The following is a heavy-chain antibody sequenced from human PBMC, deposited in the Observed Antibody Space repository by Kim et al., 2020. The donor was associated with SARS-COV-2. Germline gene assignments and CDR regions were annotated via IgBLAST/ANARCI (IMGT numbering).Heavy chain of an antibody. CDR3: ARHGSPWDSSSWYFPDY. V-gene: IGHV5-10-1*01. D-gene: IGHD6-13*01. CDR1: GYSFTSYW. CDR2: IDPSDSYT. J-gene: IGHJ4*02. Sequence: GESLKISCKGSGYSFTSYWISWVRQMPGKGLEWMGRIDPSDSYTNYSPSFQGHVTISADKSISTAYLQWSSLKASDTAMYYCARHGSPWDSSSWYFPDYWGQGTLVTVSS.